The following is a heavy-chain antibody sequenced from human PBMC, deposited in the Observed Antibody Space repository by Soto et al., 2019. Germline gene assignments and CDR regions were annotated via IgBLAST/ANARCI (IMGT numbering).Heavy chain of an antibody. CDR3: ARKWGWYFDL. CDR1: GGSISSYY. V-gene: IGHV4-59*08. Sequence: QVQLQESGPGLVKPSETLSLTCTVSGGSISSYYWSWIRQPPGKGLEWIGYIYYRGSTNYNPSLKSRVTISVDTSKNQFSLKLSSVTAADTAVYYCARKWGWYFDLWGRGTLVTVSS. CDR2: IYYRGST. D-gene: IGHD1-26*01. J-gene: IGHJ2*01.